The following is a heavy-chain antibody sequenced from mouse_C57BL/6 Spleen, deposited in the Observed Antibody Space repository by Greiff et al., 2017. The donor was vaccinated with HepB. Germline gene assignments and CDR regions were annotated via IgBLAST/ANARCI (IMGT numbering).Heavy chain of an antibody. V-gene: IGHV2-2*01. D-gene: IGHD1-1*01. CDR3: ARIYGSSFAWFAY. Sequence: QVQLQQSGPGLVQPSQSLSITCTVSGFSLTSYGVHWVRQSPGKGLEWLGVIWSGGSTDYNAAFITRLSISKDNSKSQVFFKMNSLQADDTAIYYCARIYGSSFAWFAYWGQGTLVTVSA. CDR1: GFSLTSYG. CDR2: IWSGGST. J-gene: IGHJ3*01.